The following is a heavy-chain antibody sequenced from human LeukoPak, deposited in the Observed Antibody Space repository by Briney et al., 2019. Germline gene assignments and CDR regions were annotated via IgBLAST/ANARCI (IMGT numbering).Heavy chain of an antibody. J-gene: IGHJ6*03. CDR3: ARRVATLDYYYYMDV. CDR2: INWNGDTT. D-gene: IGHD5-12*01. V-gene: IGHV3-20*03. Sequence: WVRQAPGKGLEWVSGINWNGDTTGYADSVKGRFTISRDNSKNSLYLQMNRLRAEDTALYYCARRVATLDYYYYMDVWGKGTTVTVSS.